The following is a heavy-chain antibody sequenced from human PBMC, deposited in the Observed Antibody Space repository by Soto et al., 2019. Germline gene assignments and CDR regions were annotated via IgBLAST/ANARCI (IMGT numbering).Heavy chain of an antibody. CDR2: ISSSSNYI. CDR1: GFTFSSYT. J-gene: IGHJ6*02. D-gene: IGHD6-6*01. CDR3: ASEYSSSSAYYGMDV. V-gene: IGHV3-21*06. Sequence: PGGSLRLSCAASGFTFSSYTMNWVRQAPGKGLEWVSSISSSSNYIYYADSVKGRFTISRDNAKNSLYLQMHSLRGEDTAVYYCASEYSSSSAYYGMDVWGQGTTVTVSS.